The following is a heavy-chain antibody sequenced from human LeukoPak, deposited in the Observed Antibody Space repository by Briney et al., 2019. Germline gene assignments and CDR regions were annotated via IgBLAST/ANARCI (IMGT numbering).Heavy chain of an antibody. V-gene: IGHV3-30*03. D-gene: IGHD4-17*01. CDR3: ARTTGGNAYFDY. CDR1: GFTFSSYG. Sequence: GGSLRLSCAASGFTFSSYGMHWVRQAPGKGLEWAAVISYDGSNKYYADSVKGRFIISRDYSKNTLYLQMNSLIAEDTALYYCARTTGGNAYFDYWGQGTLVTVSS. CDR2: ISYDGSNK. J-gene: IGHJ4*02.